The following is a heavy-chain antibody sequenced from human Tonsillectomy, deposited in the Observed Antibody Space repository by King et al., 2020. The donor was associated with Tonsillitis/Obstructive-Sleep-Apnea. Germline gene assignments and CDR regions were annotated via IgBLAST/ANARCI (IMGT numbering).Heavy chain of an antibody. CDR1: GDSLSSYY. J-gene: IGHJ4*02. V-gene: IGHV4-59*01. CDR2: IYNSGST. D-gene: IGHD4-11*01. CDR3: ARSPRNYANDY. Sequence: QLQESGPGLMKPSETLSLTCTVSGDSLSSYYWTWIRQPPGKGLEWIGYIYNSGSTNYNPSLKSRVSISVDTSKNQFSLKLSSVTAADTAVYYCARSPRNYANDYWGQGTLVTVSS.